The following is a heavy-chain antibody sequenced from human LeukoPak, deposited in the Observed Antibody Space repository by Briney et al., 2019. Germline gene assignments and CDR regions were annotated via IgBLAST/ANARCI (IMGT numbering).Heavy chain of an antibody. CDR2: IYYSGST. CDR1: GGSISSYY. V-gene: IGHV4-59*08. D-gene: IGHD6-13*01. J-gene: IGHJ3*02. Sequence: SETLSLTCTVSGGSISSYYWSWIRQPPGKGLGWIGYIYYSGSTNYNPSLKSRVTISVDTSKNQFSPKLSSVTAADTAVYYCARHLAAAGSDAFDIWGQGTMVTVSS. CDR3: ARHLAAAGSDAFDI.